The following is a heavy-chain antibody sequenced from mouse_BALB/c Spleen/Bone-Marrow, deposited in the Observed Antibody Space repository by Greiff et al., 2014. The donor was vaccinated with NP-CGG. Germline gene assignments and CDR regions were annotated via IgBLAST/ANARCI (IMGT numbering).Heavy chain of an antibody. CDR3: ASYYYGSYGFAY. V-gene: IGHV14-3*02. D-gene: IGHD1-1*01. CDR1: GFNIKDTY. J-gene: IGHJ3*01. Sequence: EVHLVESGAELVKPGASVKLSCTASGFNIKDTYMHWVKQRPEQGLEWIGRIGPANGNTKYDPKFQGKATITADTSSNTAYLQLSSLTSEDTAVYYCASYYYGSYGFAYWGQGTLVTVSA. CDR2: IGPANGNT.